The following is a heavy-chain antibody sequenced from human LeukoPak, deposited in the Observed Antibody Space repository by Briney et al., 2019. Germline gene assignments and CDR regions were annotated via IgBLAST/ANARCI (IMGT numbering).Heavy chain of an antibody. V-gene: IGHV1-2*02. Sequence: GASVKVSCKASGYTFTGYYMRWVRQAPGQGLEWMGWINPNSGGTNYAQKFQGRVTMTRDTSISTAYMELSSLRSEDTAVYYCARESGDSSGSPFRDWGQGTLVTVSS. D-gene: IGHD3-22*01. J-gene: IGHJ4*02. CDR2: INPNSGGT. CDR1: GYTFTGYY. CDR3: ARESGDSSGSPFRD.